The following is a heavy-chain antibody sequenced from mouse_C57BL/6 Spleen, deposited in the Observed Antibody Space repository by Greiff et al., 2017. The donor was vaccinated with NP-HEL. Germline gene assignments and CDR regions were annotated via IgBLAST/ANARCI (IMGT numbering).Heavy chain of an antibody. Sequence: EVKLMESGGGLVQPKGSLKLSCAASGFSFNTYAMNWVRQAPGKGLEWVARIRSKSNNYATYYADSVKDRFTISRDDSESMLYLQMNNLKTEDTAMYYCVRHWKDYYRYYAMDYWGQGTSVTVSS. D-gene: IGHD1-1*01. J-gene: IGHJ4*01. V-gene: IGHV10-1*01. CDR2: IRSKSNNYAT. CDR1: GFSFNTYA. CDR3: VRHWKDYYRYYAMDY.